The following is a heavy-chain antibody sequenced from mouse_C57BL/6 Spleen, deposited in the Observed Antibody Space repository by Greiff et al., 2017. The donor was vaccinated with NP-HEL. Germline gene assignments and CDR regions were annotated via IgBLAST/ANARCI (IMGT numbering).Heavy chain of an antibody. CDR1: GFTFSDYG. V-gene: IGHV5-17*01. Sequence: EVKLVESGGGLVKPGGSLKLSCAASGFTFSDYGMHWVRQAPEKGLEWVAYISSGSSTIYYADTVKGRFTISRDNAKNTLFLQMTSLRSEDTAMYYCATPYGSSYNWYFDVWGTGTTVTVSS. J-gene: IGHJ1*03. D-gene: IGHD1-1*01. CDR3: ATPYGSSYNWYFDV. CDR2: ISSGSSTI.